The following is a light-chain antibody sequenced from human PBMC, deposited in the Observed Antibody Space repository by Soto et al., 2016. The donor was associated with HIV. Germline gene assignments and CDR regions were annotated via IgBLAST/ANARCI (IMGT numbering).Light chain of an antibody. CDR1: QGISSY. V-gene: IGKV1-9*01. CDR2: AAS. J-gene: IGKJ3*01. CDR3: QQANSFPRT. Sequence: DIQLTQSPSFLSASVGDRVTITCRASQGISSYLAWYQQKPGKAPKLLIYAASTLQSGVPSRFSGSGSATDFTLTISSLQPEDFATYYCQQANSFPRTFGPGTKVDIK.